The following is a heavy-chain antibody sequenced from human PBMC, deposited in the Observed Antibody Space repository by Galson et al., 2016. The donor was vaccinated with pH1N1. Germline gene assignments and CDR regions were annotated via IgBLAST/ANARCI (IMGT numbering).Heavy chain of an antibody. CDR2: ISWNSGSI. V-gene: IGHV3-9*01. D-gene: IGHD1-26*01. J-gene: IGHJ3*01. CDR3: AKDHGVSYYVPDAFDF. Sequence: SLRLSCAASGFTFDDYAMHWVRQAPGKGLEWVSGISWNSGSIGYADSVKGRFTISRDNAKNSLYLQMNSLRAEDTALYYCAKDHGVSYYVPDAFDFWGQGTMVTVSS. CDR1: GFTFDDYA.